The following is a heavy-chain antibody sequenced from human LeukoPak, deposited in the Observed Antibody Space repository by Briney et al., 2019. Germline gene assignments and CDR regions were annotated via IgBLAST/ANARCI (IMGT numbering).Heavy chain of an antibody. J-gene: IGHJ4*02. CDR2: ISSDGSNK. CDR1: GFTFSTYD. Sequence: GGSLRLSCAASGFTFSTYDIHWVRQAPGKGLEWVAVISSDGSNKYYADSVKGRFTISRDNSKNTLYLQMNSLRAEDTAVYYCAKLPPGGFDYWGQGTLVTVSS. CDR3: AKLPPGGFDY. D-gene: IGHD3-16*01. V-gene: IGHV3-30*18.